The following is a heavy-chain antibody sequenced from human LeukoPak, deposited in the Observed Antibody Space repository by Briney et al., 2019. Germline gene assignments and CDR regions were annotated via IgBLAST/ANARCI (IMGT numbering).Heavy chain of an antibody. CDR2: IYHSGST. Sequence: SETLSLTCAVSGGSISSSNWWGWVRQPPGKGLEWIGEIYHSGSTNYNPSLKSRVTISVDKSKNQFSLKLSSVTAADTAVYYCASRRYYYGSGSYLGSDYWGQGTLVTVSS. CDR3: ASRRYYYGSGSYLGSDY. D-gene: IGHD3-10*01. CDR1: GGSISSSNW. V-gene: IGHV4-4*02. J-gene: IGHJ4*02.